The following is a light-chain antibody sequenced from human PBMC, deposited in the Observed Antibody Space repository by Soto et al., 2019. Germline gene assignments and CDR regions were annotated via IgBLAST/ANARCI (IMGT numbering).Light chain of an antibody. CDR1: SSDVGGYHY. V-gene: IGLV2-8*01. CDR2: EVS. Sequence: QSVLTQPPSASGSPGQSVTISCTGTSSDVGGYHYVSWYQQHPGKAPKLMLYEVSKRPSEVPDRFSGSRSGNPASLTVSGLQDEDEADYYCISYAGSNTLYVFGTVTKLTVL. CDR3: ISYAGSNTLYV. J-gene: IGLJ1*01.